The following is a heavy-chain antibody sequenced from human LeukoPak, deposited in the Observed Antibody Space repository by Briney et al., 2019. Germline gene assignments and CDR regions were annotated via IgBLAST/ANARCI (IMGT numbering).Heavy chain of an antibody. D-gene: IGHD2-15*01. CDR2: ISGSGAST. Sequence: PGGSLRLSCGPSGFTFRNYAMSWVRQAPGKGLEWVSAISGSGASTYYADSVKGRFTISRDNSKNTLFLQMDSLRVEDTADYYCAKGYCSGGSFPNNYYYMDVWGRGTTVPVSS. CDR1: GFTFRNYA. J-gene: IGHJ6*03. CDR3: AKGYCSGGSFPNNYYYMDV. V-gene: IGHV3-23*01.